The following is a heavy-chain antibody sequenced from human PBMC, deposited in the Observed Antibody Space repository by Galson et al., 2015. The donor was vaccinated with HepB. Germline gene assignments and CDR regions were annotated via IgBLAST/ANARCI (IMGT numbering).Heavy chain of an antibody. CDR1: GFSFISFW. D-gene: IGHD3-3*01. CDR3: ARTIHYDFPYYFDY. V-gene: IGHV3-7*03. Sequence: SLRLSCAASGFSFISFWMTWVRQAPGKGLEWVAYIREDGGEKFYADSVKGRFTISRDNAQKSVYLQMDSLRVEDTAVYFCARTIHYDFPYYFDYWGQGNLVTVAS. CDR2: IREDGGEK. J-gene: IGHJ4*02.